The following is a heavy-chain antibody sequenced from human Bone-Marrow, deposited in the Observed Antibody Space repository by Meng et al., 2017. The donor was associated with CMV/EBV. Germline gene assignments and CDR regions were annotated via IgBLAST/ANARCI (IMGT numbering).Heavy chain of an antibody. CDR2: IYYSGST. CDR3: ARGVVPAAMGWFDP. Sequence: SGGCISSGDYYWSWIRQPPREGLEWIGYIYYSGSTYYNPSLKSRVTISVDTSKNQFSLKLSSVTAADTAVYYCARGVVPAAMGWFDPWGQGTLVTVSS. V-gene: IGHV4-30-4*08. CDR1: GGCISSGDYY. J-gene: IGHJ5*02. D-gene: IGHD2-2*01.